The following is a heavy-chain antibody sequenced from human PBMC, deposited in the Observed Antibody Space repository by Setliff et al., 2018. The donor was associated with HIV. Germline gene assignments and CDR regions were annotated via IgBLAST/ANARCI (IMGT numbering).Heavy chain of an antibody. Sequence: PSETLSLTCAVSGYSISSGYYWAWLRQPPGKELEWIGYFYTSGSTNYNPSLKSRVTISIDTSKNQFSLKLNAVTAADTAVYYCARRPPLTTGREYYFDFWGQGTLVTVSS. V-gene: IGHV4-38-2*01. CDR1: GYSISSGYY. D-gene: IGHD1-1*01. J-gene: IGHJ4*02. CDR2: FYTSGST. CDR3: ARRPPLTTGREYYFDF.